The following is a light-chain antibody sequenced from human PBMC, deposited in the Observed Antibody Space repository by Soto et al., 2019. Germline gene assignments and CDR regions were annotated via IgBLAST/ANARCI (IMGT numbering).Light chain of an antibody. J-gene: IGLJ2*01. CDR1: NSNIGSNP. CDR3: AAWDDRLSDLL. CDR2: SNY. Sequence: QSVLTQPPSASGTPGQRVTISCSGSNSNIGSNPVHWYQQFPGTAPKVLIYSNYQRPSGVPDRCSGSKYGTSASLAISGLQSEDEADYYCAAWDDRLSDLLFGGGTKVTVL. V-gene: IGLV1-44*01.